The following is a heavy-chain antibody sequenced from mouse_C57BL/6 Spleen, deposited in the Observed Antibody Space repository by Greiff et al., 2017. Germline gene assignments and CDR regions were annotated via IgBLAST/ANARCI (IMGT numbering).Heavy chain of an antibody. CDR2: ISGGGGNT. J-gene: IGHJ1*03. CDR1: GFTFSSYT. V-gene: IGHV5-9*04. Sequence: GQRVESGGGLVKPGGSLKLSCAASGFTFSSYTMSWVRQTPEKRLEWVATISGGGGNTYYPDSVKGRFTISRDNAKNTLYLQMSSLRSEDTALYYCARLRDFDVWGTGTTVTVAS. CDR3: ARLRDFDV. D-gene: IGHD3-2*02.